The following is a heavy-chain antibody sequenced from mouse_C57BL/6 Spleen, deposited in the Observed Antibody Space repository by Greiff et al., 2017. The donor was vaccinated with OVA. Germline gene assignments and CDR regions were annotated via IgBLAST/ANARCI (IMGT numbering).Heavy chain of an antibody. CDR3: TRWGTGGAMDY. CDR2: IDPSDSET. D-gene: IGHD2-14*01. Sequence: QVQLQQPGAELVRPGSSVKLSCKASGYTFTSYWMHWVKQRPIQGLEWIGNIDPSDSETHYNQKFKDKATLTVDKSSSTAYMQRSSLTSEDSAVYYCTRWGTGGAMDYWGQGTSVTVSS. CDR1: GYTFTSYW. V-gene: IGHV1-52*01. J-gene: IGHJ4*01.